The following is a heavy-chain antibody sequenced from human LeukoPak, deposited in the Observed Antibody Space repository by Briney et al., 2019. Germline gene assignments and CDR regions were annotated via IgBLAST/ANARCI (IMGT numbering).Heavy chain of an antibody. V-gene: IGHV3-48*03. CDR3: ARGGLGYFYYYYMDV. CDR1: GFTFSSYE. Sequence: GGSLRLSCAASGFTFSSYEMNWVRQAPGKGLEWVSYISSSGSTIYYADSVKGRFTISRDNAKNSLYLQMNSLRAEDTAVYYCARGGLGYFYYYYMDVWGKGTTVTVSS. CDR2: ISSSGSTI. J-gene: IGHJ6*03. D-gene: IGHD2-8*01.